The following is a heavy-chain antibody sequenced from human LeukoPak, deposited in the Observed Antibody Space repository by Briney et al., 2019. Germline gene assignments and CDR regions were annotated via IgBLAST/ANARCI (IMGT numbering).Heavy chain of an antibody. V-gene: IGHV4-59*01. D-gene: IGHD6-19*01. J-gene: IGHJ4*02. CDR2: IYYSGST. Sequence: SETLSLTXTVSGGSISSYYWSWIRQPPGKGPEWIGYIYYSGSTNYNPSLKSRVTISVDTSKNQFSLKLSSVTAADTAVYYCAREIAVAGLDYWGQGTLVTVSS. CDR1: GGSISSYY. CDR3: AREIAVAGLDY.